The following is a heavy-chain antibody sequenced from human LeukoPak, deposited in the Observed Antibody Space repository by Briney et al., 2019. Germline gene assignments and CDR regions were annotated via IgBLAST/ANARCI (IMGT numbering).Heavy chain of an antibody. CDR2: IYHSGST. D-gene: IGHD3-3*01. CDR1: GGSISNGGYY. Sequence: SQTLSLTCTVSGGSISNGGYYWSWIRQPPGKGLEWIGYIYHSGSTYYNPSLKSRVTISVDRSKNQFSLKLSSVTAADTAVYYCARDGGFWSGSEYFQHWGQGTLVTVSS. CDR3: ARDGGFWSGSEYFQH. V-gene: IGHV4-30-2*01. J-gene: IGHJ1*01.